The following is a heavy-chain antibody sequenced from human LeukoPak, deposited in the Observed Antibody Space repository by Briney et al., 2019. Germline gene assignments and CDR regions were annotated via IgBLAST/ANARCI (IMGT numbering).Heavy chain of an antibody. CDR2: INHSGST. CDR3: ARGLHYYDNSGYNYYYYYMDV. D-gene: IGHD3-22*01. CDR1: GGSFSGYY. J-gene: IGHJ6*03. Sequence: SETLSLTCAVYGGSFSGYYWSWIRQPPGKGLEWIGEINHSGSTNYNPSLKSRVTMSVDTSKNQFSLKLSSVTAADTAVYYCARGLHYYDNSGYNYYYYYMDVWGKGTTVTVSS. V-gene: IGHV4-34*01.